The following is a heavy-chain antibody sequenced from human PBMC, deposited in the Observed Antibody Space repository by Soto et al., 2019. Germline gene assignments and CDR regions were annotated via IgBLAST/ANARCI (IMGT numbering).Heavy chain of an antibody. CDR2: INHSGST. D-gene: IGHD3-16*02. V-gene: IGHV4-34*01. J-gene: IGHJ4*02. CDR1: GGSFSGYY. CDR3: ARGVRYYDYVWGSYRRPIYFDY. Sequence: SETLSLTCAVYGGSFSGYYWSWIRQPPGKGLEWIGEINHSGSTNYNPSLKSRVTISVDTSKNQFSLKLSSVTAADTAVYYCARGVRYYDYVWGSYRRPIYFDYWGQGTLVTVSS.